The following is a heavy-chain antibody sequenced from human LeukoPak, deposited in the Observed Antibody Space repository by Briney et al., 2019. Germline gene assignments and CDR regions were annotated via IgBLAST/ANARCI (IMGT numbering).Heavy chain of an antibody. D-gene: IGHD1-1*01. CDR1: GGTFSSYA. CDR2: IIPIFGTA. J-gene: IGHJ6*03. V-gene: IGHV1-69*05. Sequence: SVTVSFKASGGTFSSYAISWVRQAPGQGLEWMGGIIPIFGTANYAQKFQGRVTITTDESTSTAYMELSSLRPEDTAVYYCARAASTGTFDYYYYYMDVWGKGTTVTVSS. CDR3: ARAASTGTFDYYYYYMDV.